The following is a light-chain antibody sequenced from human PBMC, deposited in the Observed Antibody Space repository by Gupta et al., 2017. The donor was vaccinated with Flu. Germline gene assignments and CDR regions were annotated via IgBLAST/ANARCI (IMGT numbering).Light chain of an antibody. CDR2: DAS. CDR1: QGISSK. V-gene: IGKV3D-15*01. Sequence: EIVMTQSPATLSVSPGDRGTGSCRASQGISSKLAWYQQKPVQAPRLIIYDASNSAIDITAWFSGRGYSKEFSLTSSRLQYEDFAHYYVHQHNTGVTFGRGTQVDIK. J-gene: IGKJ4*01. CDR3: HQHNTGVT.